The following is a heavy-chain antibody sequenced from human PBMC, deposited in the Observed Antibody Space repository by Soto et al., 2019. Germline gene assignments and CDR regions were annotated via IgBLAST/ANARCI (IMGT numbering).Heavy chain of an antibody. Sequence: PSETLSLTCAVYGGSFSGYYWSWIRQPPGKGLEWIGEINHSGSTNYNPSLKSRVTISVDTSKNQFSLKLSSVTAADTAVYYCAGSSWAGSWFEPWGQGTLVTVSS. D-gene: IGHD6-13*01. J-gene: IGHJ5*02. CDR3: AGSSWAGSWFEP. V-gene: IGHV4-34*01. CDR2: INHSGST. CDR1: GGSFSGYY.